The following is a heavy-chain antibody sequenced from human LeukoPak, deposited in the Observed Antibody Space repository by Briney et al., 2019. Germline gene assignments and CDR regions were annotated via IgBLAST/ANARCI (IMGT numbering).Heavy chain of an antibody. CDR3: ARRSEQLSDAFDI. V-gene: IGHV5-51*01. CDR2: IYAGDSDT. D-gene: IGHD6-6*01. Sequence: GESLKISCKGSGYIFPNYWLGWVRQMPGKGLEWMGFIYAGDSDTRYSPSFQGQVTISADKSISTAYLQWSSLKASDTAMYYCARRSEQLSDAFDIWGQGTMVTVSS. J-gene: IGHJ3*02. CDR1: GYIFPNYW.